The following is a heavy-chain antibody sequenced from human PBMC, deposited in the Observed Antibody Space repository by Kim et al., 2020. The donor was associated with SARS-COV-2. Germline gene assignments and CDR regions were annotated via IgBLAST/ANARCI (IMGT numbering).Heavy chain of an antibody. Sequence: GGSLRLSCVASGLTFSTYGMHWVRQAPGKGLEWVAFISFDGTTKYYEDFVKGRFTISRDNSKNTLYLQVNSLRAEDTAVYYCARDQKYQLLYLFDYWGQGTLVTVSS. D-gene: IGHD2-2*02. V-gene: IGHV3-33*05. CDR1: GLTFSTYG. CDR3: ARDQKYQLLYLFDY. J-gene: IGHJ4*02. CDR2: ISFDGTTK.